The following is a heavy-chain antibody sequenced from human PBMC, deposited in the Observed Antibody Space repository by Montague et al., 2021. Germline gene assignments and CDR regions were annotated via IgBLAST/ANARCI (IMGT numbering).Heavy chain of an antibody. Sequence: SETLSLTCAVSGGSFSGYFWSWVRQPPGRGLEWIGEINYGGTTSNPSLKGRITMSLDTSRNQFSLNLSSVTAAATALYYCAKGEPLYGGKNYYFLDVWGKGTTVTVS. CDR1: GGSFSGYF. D-gene: IGHD4-23*01. CDR2: INYGGTT. J-gene: IGHJ6*03. CDR3: AKGEPLYGGKNYYFLDV. V-gene: IGHV4-34*01.